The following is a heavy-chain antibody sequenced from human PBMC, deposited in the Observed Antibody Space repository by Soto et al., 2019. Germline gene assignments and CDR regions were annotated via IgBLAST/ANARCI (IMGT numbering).Heavy chain of an antibody. Sequence: VSVEVSCKASGSPFTSSAMHWVRQAPGQRLEWMGWINAGNGNTKYSQKFQGRVTITRDASASTAYMELSSLRSEDTAVYYCARAYGGNSDYYYYYGMDGWGQGTTVTVSS. V-gene: IGHV1-3*01. CDR3: ARAYGGNSDYYYYYGMDG. CDR2: INAGNGNT. J-gene: IGHJ6*02. CDR1: GSPFTSSA. D-gene: IGHD2-21*02.